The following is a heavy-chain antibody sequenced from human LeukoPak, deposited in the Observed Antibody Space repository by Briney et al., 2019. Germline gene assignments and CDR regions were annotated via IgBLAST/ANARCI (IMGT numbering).Heavy chain of an antibody. CDR2: ISSSSSYI. V-gene: IGHV3-21*01. D-gene: IGHD3-10*01. CDR1: GFTFSSYS. Sequence: GGSLRLSCAASGFTFSSYSMNWVRQAPGKGLEWVSSISSSSSYIYYADSAKGRFTISRDNAKNSLYLQMNSLRAEDTAVYYCARVMVRGVTPFDYWGQGTLVTVSS. J-gene: IGHJ4*02. CDR3: ARVMVRGVTPFDY.